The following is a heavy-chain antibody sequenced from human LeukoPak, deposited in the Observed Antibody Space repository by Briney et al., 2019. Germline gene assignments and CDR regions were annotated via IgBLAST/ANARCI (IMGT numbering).Heavy chain of an antibody. CDR2: IYYSGST. CDR1: GGSISSGDYY. Sequence: SQTLSLTCTVSGGSISSGDYYWRWIRQPPGKGLEWIGYIYYSGSTYYNPSLKSRVTISVDTSKNQFSLKLSSVTAADTAVYYCARARYSYGSNFDYWGQGTLVTVSS. J-gene: IGHJ4*02. CDR3: ARARYSYGSNFDY. V-gene: IGHV4-30-4*01. D-gene: IGHD5-18*01.